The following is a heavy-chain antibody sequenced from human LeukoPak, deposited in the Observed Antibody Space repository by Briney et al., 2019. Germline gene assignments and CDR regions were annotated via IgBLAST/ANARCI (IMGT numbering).Heavy chain of an antibody. Sequence: PGGSLRRSCAASGFTFSSSAMSWVRQPPGKGLEWVGRIKSKADGGTTNYAAPVKGRFTISRDDSKNTLYLEMNSLKGEDTAVYYCATGGSTCCWGQGTLVTVSS. D-gene: IGHD5/OR15-5a*01. V-gene: IGHV3-15*01. J-gene: IGHJ4*02. CDR3: ATGGSTCC. CDR2: IKSKADGGTT. CDR1: GFTFSSSA.